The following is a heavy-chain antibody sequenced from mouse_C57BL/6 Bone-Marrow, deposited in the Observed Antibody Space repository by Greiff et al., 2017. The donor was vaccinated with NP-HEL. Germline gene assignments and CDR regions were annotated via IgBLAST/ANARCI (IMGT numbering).Heavy chain of an antibody. CDR3: ARLTTGDY. Sequence: EVQLQQSGPELVKPGASVKISCKASGYTFTDYYMNWVKQSHGKSLEWIGDINPNNGGTSYNQKFKGKATLTVDKSSSTAYMELRSLTSEDSAVYYCARLTTGDYWGQGTTLTVSS. CDR2: INPNNGGT. CDR1: GYTFTDYY. D-gene: IGHD1-1*01. J-gene: IGHJ2*01. V-gene: IGHV1-26*01.